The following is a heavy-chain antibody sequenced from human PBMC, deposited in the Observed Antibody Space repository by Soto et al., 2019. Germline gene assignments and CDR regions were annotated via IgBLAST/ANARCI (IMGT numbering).Heavy chain of an antibody. CDR1: GFTFSSYA. J-gene: IGHJ5*02. CDR3: ARERNDYGDSVGWFDP. D-gene: IGHD4-17*01. V-gene: IGHV3-30-3*01. Sequence: QVQLVESGGGVVQPGRSLRLSCAASGFTFSSYAMHWVRQAPGKGLEWVAVISYDGSNKYYADSVKGRFTISRDNSKNPVYLQMISVRAEDTAVYYCARERNDYGDSVGWFDPWGQGTLVTVSS. CDR2: ISYDGSNK.